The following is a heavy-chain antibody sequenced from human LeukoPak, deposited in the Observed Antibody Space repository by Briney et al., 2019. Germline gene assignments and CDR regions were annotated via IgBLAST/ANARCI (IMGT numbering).Heavy chain of an antibody. D-gene: IGHD5-12*01. Sequence: ASVKVSXKASGYTFTSYYMHWVRQAPGQGLEWMGIINPRGGSTNYAQKFQGRVTMTRDTSTSTVYMELSSLRSEDTAVYYCASDEGDSGYDSPGYWGQGTLVTVSS. CDR1: GYTFTSYY. CDR2: INPRGGST. J-gene: IGHJ4*02. V-gene: IGHV1-46*03. CDR3: ASDEGDSGYDSPGY.